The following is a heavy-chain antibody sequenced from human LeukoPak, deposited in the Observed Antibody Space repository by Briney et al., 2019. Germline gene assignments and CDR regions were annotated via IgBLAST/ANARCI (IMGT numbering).Heavy chain of an antibody. D-gene: IGHD4-23*01. J-gene: IGHJ5*02. Sequence: GGSLRLSCAASGFTFSSYSMNWVRQAPGKGLEWVSSISSSSSYIYYADSVKGRFTISRDNAKNSLYLQMNSLRAEDTAVYYCARQTTVVTPGTYWFDPWGQGTLVTVSS. V-gene: IGHV3-21*04. CDR2: ISSSSSYI. CDR3: ARQTTVVTPGTYWFDP. CDR1: GFTFSSYS.